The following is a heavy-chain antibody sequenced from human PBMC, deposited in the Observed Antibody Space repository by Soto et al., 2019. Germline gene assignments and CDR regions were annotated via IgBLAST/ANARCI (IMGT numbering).Heavy chain of an antibody. V-gene: IGHV5-51*01. Sequence: PGESLKISCKGSGYGFTSYWIGWVRQMPGKGLEWMGIIYPGDSDTRYSPSFQGQVTISADKSISTAYLQWSSLKASDTAMYYCARHERQWLIRAPGGIDYWGQGTLVTVSS. CDR1: GYGFTSYW. CDR3: ARHERQWLIRAPGGIDY. D-gene: IGHD6-19*01. J-gene: IGHJ4*02. CDR2: IYPGDSDT.